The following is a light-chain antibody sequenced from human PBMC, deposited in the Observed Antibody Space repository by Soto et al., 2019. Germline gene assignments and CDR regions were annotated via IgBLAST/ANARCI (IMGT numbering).Light chain of an antibody. CDR1: SSDVGGYNY. Sequence: QSALTQPRSVSGSPGQSVTLSCTGTSSDVGGYNYVSWYQQHPGKAPKLMIYDVSKRPSGVPDRFSGSKSGNTASLTISGLQAEDEADYYCCSYAGSYVVFGGGTKVTVL. J-gene: IGLJ2*01. CDR3: CSYAGSYVV. V-gene: IGLV2-11*01. CDR2: DVS.